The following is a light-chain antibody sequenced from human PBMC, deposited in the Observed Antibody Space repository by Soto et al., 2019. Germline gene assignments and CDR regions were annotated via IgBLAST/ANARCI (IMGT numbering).Light chain of an antibody. CDR1: QSVSSN. J-gene: IGKJ3*01. Sequence: QSIFSVSVPEGERATLPCRASQSVSSNLAWYQQKPGQAPSLLIYGASSRATGIPDWFSGSGSGTDFTLTVNRLVPEDFAVYYCQLRSNWLFGPGTQVDIK. CDR3: QLRSNWL. V-gene: IGKV3-11*01. CDR2: GAS.